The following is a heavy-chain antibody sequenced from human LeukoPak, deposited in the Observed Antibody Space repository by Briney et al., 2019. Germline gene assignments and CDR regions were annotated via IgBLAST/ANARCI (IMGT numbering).Heavy chain of an antibody. CDR1: GVSFTTYY. J-gene: IGHJ4*02. CDR2: ISYGGVI. CDR3: APGARTMTPDR. V-gene: IGHV4-34*01. D-gene: IGHD3-22*01. Sequence: SETLTLTCAVYGVSFTTYYWSWIRQPPGKGLEWIGDISYGGVINYNPSLERRLIISLRTSKTRLSLMLSSVTAADTAVYYCAPGARTMTPDRWGEGT.